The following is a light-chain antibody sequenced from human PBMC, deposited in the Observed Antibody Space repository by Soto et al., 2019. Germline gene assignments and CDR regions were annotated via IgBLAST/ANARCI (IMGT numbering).Light chain of an antibody. J-gene: IGKJ5*01. CDR3: QQYENLPT. Sequence: DVQMTQSPSSVSASVGDRVTITFRASQDINNYLNWYQQKPGRAPKLLIYDASNLEAGVPSRFRGSGSGTDFTFTISRLQPEDIATYYCQQYENLPTFGQGTRLEI. CDR1: QDINNY. CDR2: DAS. V-gene: IGKV1-33*01.